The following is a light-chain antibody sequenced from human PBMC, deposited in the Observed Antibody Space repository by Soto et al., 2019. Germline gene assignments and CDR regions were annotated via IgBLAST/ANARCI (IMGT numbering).Light chain of an antibody. Sequence: QSVLTQPRSVCGSPGQSVTISCTGTSSDVGGYNYVSWYQQHPGKAPKVMIYDVSKRPSGVPDRFSGSKSGNTASLTIFGLQAEDEADYYCCSYAGSFTYWVFGGGTKLTVL. CDR2: DVS. CDR1: SSDVGGYNY. CDR3: CSYAGSFTYWV. J-gene: IGLJ3*02. V-gene: IGLV2-11*01.